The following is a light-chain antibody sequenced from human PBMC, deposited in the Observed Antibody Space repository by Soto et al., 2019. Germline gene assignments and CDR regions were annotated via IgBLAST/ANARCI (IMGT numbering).Light chain of an antibody. V-gene: IGKV3-15*01. CDR3: QQYNKWPLT. Sequence: EIMMTQSPGTLSASPGERATLSCRASQSVSSNLAWYRQTPGQAPRLLIHAVSTRATGIPARFSGSGSGTEFTLTISSLQAEDFAVYYCQQYNKWPLTFGQGTKVEIK. CDR2: AVS. J-gene: IGKJ1*01. CDR1: QSVSSN.